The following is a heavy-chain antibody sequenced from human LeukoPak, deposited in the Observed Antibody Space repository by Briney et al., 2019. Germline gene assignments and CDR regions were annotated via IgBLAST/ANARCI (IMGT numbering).Heavy chain of an antibody. CDR1: AFTFGDYA. J-gene: IGHJ6*03. CDR3: ARRSVIRKYYYYYYMDV. D-gene: IGHD2-21*01. CDR2: IRSKAYGGTT. Sequence: GRSLRLSCTASAFTFGDYAINWVRQAPGKGLQWVGFIRSKAYGGTTEYAASVKGRFIISRDDSKSIAYLQMNSLKTEDTAVYYCARRSVIRKYYYYYYMDVWGKGTTVTVSS. V-gene: IGHV3-49*04.